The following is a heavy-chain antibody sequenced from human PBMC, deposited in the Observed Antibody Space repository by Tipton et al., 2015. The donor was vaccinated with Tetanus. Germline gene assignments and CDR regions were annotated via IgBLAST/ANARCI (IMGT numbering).Heavy chain of an antibody. Sequence: TLSLTCTVSGGSVNSGRYYWTWIRQHPGKGLEWIGYVYYSGSATYNPSLKRRVVISVDTSKDQFSLKLSSVTAADTAVYYCARHGGSGYCSNGVCYVGAFDIWGQGTMVTVSS. CDR2: VYYSGSA. J-gene: IGHJ3*02. D-gene: IGHD2-8*01. CDR1: GGSVNSGRYY. CDR3: ARHGGSGYCSNGVCYVGAFDI. V-gene: IGHV4-31*03.